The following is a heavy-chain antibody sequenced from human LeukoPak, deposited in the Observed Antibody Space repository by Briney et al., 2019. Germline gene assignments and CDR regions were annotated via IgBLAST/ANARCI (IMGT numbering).Heavy chain of an antibody. V-gene: IGHV3-23*01. CDR3: AKSGGIAVAPGV. CDR1: GFTFSSYA. Sequence: GGSLRLSCAASGFTFSSYAVSWVRQAPGKGLEWVSAISGSGGSTYYADSVKGRFTISRDNSKNTLYLQMNSLRAEDTAVYYCAKSGGIAVAPGVWGQGTLVTVSS. J-gene: IGHJ4*02. CDR2: ISGSGGST. D-gene: IGHD6-19*01.